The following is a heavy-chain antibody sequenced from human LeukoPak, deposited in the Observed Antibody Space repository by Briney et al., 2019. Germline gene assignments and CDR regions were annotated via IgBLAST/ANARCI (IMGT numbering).Heavy chain of an antibody. CDR3: ARDPLSAVGAPFDF. Sequence: GGSLRLSCAASGFTFSSYGMHWVRQAPGKGLEWVAVIWYDGSDKYYADSVKGRFTISRDNSKSTLYLQMNSLRAEDTAVYYCARDPLSAVGAPFDFWGQGTLVTVSS. CDR1: GFTFSSYG. V-gene: IGHV3-33*01. J-gene: IGHJ4*02. D-gene: IGHD1-26*01. CDR2: IWYDGSDK.